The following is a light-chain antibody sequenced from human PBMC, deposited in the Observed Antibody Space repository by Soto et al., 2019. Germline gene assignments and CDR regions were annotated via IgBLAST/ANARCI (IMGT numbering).Light chain of an antibody. CDR2: PAS. V-gene: IGKV1-27*01. CDR1: RGISDY. Sequence: DIQMTQSPSSLSASVGDRVTITCRASRGISDYLAWYQQKPGKVPQLLIYPASTLQSGVPSRFSGSGSGTDFPLTSSRLQPEDVATYYSQKYNSVPFTFGPGTKVDIK. J-gene: IGKJ3*01. CDR3: QKYNSVPFT.